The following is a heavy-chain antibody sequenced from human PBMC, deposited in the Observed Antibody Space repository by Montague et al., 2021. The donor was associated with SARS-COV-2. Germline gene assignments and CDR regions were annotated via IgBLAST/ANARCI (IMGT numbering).Heavy chain of an antibody. CDR3: AKSLLGVGTTGMDF. V-gene: IGHV3-23*01. CDR1: GFTFSGCG. J-gene: IGHJ4*02. CDR2: ISGVSTGT. Sequence: SLRLSCAASGFTFSGCGMYWVRRAPGKGLEWLSSISGVSTGTYYADSAKGRFTISRDNSRDTLYLQMSSLRAEDTAIYYCAKSLLGVGTTGMDFWGQGTLVTVSS. D-gene: IGHD1-14*01.